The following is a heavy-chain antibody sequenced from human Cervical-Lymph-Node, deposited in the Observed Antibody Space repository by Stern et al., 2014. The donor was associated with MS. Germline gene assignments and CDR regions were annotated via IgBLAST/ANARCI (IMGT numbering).Heavy chain of an antibody. V-gene: IGHV4-39*01. CDR1: GGSMTSYH. D-gene: IGHD2-15*01. CDR2: VYFSGST. CDR3: ARQGYCSGATCYYWYFDL. Sequence: VQLVESGPGLVKPSETLSLTCIVSGGSMTSYHWGWIRQPPGKGLEWIGTVYFSGSTYYNPSLKNRVTISGNNKQFSLKLTSVTAADTAVYYCARQGYCSGATCYYWYFDLWGRGTLVTVSS. J-gene: IGHJ2*01.